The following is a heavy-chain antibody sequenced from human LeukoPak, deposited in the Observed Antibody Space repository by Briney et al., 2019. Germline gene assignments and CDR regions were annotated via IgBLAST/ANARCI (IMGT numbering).Heavy chain of an antibody. CDR1: GFTFSSYG. CDR2: ISYDGSNK. D-gene: IGHD3-22*01. CDR3: AKAPPYYYDSSGDPFDY. V-gene: IGHV3-30*18. Sequence: GGSLRLSCAASGFTFSSYGMHWVRQAPGKGLEWVAVISYDGSNKYYADSVKGRFTISRDNSKNTLYLQMNSLRAEDTAVYYCAKAPPYYYDSSGDPFDYWGQGTLVTVSS. J-gene: IGHJ4*02.